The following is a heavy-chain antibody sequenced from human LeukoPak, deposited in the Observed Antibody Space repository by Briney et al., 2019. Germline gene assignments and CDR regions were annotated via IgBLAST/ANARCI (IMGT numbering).Heavy chain of an antibody. J-gene: IGHJ3*01. CDR3: ARDSLAYYDFWRGYNGFDV. D-gene: IGHD3-3*01. Sequence: PSQTLSLTCTVSGGSISSGSYYWSWIRQPAGKGLEWIGSIYTSGSTNYNPSLKSRVTISVDTSKNQFSLKLSSVTAASTFVYYSARDSLAYYDFWRGYNGFDVWGQRTMVTVSS. CDR1: GGSISSGSYY. CDR2: IYTSGST. V-gene: IGHV4-61*02.